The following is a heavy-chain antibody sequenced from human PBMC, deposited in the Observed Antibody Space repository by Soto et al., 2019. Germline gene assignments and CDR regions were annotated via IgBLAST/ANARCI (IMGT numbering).Heavy chain of an antibody. CDR3: ARDLGGVATLDY. D-gene: IGHD5-12*01. J-gene: IGHJ4*02. V-gene: IGHV4-30-4*01. Sequence: QVQLQESSPGLVKPSQTLSLTCNVSGASSSGGGHYWTCIRQPPGKGLEWIGYIYGSANTYYRPSLKSRVTISVDTSKNQFSLKLSSVTAADTAVYYCARDLGGVATLDYWGQGTLVTVSS. CDR2: IYGSANT. CDR1: GASSSGGGHY.